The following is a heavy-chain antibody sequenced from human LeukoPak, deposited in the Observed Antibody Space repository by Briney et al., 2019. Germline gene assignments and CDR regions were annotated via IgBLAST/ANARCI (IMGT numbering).Heavy chain of an antibody. J-gene: IGHJ4*02. CDR3: ARDSRGGGPDFDY. V-gene: IGHV4-59*11. D-gene: IGHD3-16*01. CDR1: GDSISVHY. CDR2: SYHSGTPT. Sequence: PSETLSLTCTVPGDSISVHYWWAWIRQPPGKGLEWIGYSYHSGTPTSYNPSLKSRATISIDASRNQFSLKLISVTAADTAVYYCARDSRGGGPDFDYWGQGILVTVSS.